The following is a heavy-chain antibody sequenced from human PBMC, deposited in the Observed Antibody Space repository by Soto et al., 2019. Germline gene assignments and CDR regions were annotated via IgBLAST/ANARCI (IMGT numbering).Heavy chain of an antibody. D-gene: IGHD3-22*01. CDR2: IYHSGNT. V-gene: IGHV4-38-2*01. J-gene: IGHJ5*02. CDR1: GYSISSGYY. CDR3: AREYSSSWNWFDP. Sequence: NPSETLSLTCAVSGYSISSGYYWAWSRQPPGKGLEWIGSIYHSGNTHYNPSLKSRVTILVDTSKNQFSLRLTSVTAADTAVYYCAREYSSSWNWFDPWGQGTLVTVPQ.